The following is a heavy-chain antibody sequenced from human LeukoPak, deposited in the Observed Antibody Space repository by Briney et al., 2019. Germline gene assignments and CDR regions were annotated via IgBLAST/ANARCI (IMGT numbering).Heavy chain of an antibody. J-gene: IGHJ5*02. CDR3: ARDRWFTTVTTAGSWFDP. Sequence: SETLSLTCTVSGGSISPYYWSWIRQPPGKGLEWIGSIYYSGSTYYNPSLKGRVTISVDTSKNQFSLKLSSVTAADTAVYYCARDRWFTTVTTAGSWFDPWGQGTLVTVSS. CDR1: GGSISPYY. V-gene: IGHV4-59*12. CDR2: IYYSGST. D-gene: IGHD4-17*01.